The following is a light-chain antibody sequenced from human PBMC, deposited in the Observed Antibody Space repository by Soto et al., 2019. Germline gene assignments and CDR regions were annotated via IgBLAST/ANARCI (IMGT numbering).Light chain of an antibody. CDR1: QSVSSY. CDR3: QQRSNWPT. CDR2: DAS. Sequence: EIVLTQSPGTLSLSPWEIATLSCRASQSVSSYLAWYQQKPGQAPRLLIYDASNRATGIPARFSGSGSGTDFTLTISSLEPEDFAVYYCQQRSNWPTFGGGTKVDIK. J-gene: IGKJ4*01. V-gene: IGKV3-11*01.